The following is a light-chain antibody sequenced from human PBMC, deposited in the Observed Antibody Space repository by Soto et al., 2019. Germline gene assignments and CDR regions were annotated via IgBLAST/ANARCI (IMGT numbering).Light chain of an antibody. Sequence: ELVLTQSPGTLSLSPGETATLSCRASQTISSNYLAWYQQRPGQAPRLLIYGTSNRATGIPDRFSGSGSGTDFTLTISRLEPEDFAVYFCQQSDDSPWTFGRGTRVAIQ. V-gene: IGKV3-20*01. CDR1: QTISSNY. J-gene: IGKJ1*01. CDR3: QQSDDSPWT. CDR2: GTS.